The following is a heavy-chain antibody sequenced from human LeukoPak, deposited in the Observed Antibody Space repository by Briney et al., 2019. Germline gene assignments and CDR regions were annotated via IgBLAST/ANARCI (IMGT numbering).Heavy chain of an antibody. V-gene: IGHV4-4*08. J-gene: IGHJ4*02. CDR3: ARVNSLLSSSWYAFDY. Sequence: PSETLSLTCTVSGGSISSYYWSWIRQPPGKGLEWIGSIYTSGSTNYNPSLKSRVTISVDTSKNQFSLKLSSVTAADTAVYYCARVNSLLSSSWYAFDYWGQGTLVTVSS. D-gene: IGHD6-13*01. CDR2: IYTSGST. CDR1: GGSISSYY.